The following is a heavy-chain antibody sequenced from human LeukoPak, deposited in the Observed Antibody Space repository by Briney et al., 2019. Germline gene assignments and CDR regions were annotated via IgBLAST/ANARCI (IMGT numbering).Heavy chain of an antibody. J-gene: IGHJ4*02. V-gene: IGHV3-21*01. CDR2: ISSSSSYI. CDR1: GFTFSSYS. CDR3: AREPSAGTFDY. D-gene: IGHD6-13*01. Sequence: GGSLRLSCAASGFTFSSYSMNWVRQAPGKGLEWVSSISSSSSYIYYADSVKGRFTISRDNAENSLYLQMNSLRAEDTAVYYCAREPSAGTFDYWGQGTLVTVSS.